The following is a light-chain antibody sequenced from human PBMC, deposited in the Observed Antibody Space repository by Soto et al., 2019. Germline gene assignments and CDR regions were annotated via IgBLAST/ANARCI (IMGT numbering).Light chain of an antibody. CDR2: AAS. V-gene: IGKV1-27*01. J-gene: IGKJ4*01. CDR1: QSISNY. Sequence: DLQMTQSPSSLSASVGDRVAITCRASQSISNYLAWYQQKPGKVPKLLIYAASTLQSGVPSRFSGSGSGTDFTLTISSLQPEDVATYYCQKYNSAPLTFGGGTKVEIK. CDR3: QKYNSAPLT.